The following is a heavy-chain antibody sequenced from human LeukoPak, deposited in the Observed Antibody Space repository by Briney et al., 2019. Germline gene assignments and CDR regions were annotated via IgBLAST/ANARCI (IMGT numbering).Heavy chain of an antibody. V-gene: IGHV4-59*01. J-gene: IGHJ3*02. Sequence: PSETLSLTCTVSGGSISGYHWSWIRQPPGKGLEWIGYIYYTGSTGYNPSLKSRVTISIDTSKNQFSLKLNSVTAADTAVCYCARTNAFDIWGQGTVVTVSS. CDR2: IYYTGST. CDR1: GGSISGYH. CDR3: ARTNAFDI.